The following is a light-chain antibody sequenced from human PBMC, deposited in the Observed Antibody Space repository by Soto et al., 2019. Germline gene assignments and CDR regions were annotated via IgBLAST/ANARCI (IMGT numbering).Light chain of an antibody. Sequence: DIQMTQSPSSLSASVGDRVTITCRASQSISSYLNWYQQKPGKAPKLLIYAASSLQSGVPSRFSGSGSGTDFTLTIRSLQHEDFATYYCQQSYSTWWTFGQGTKVEIK. V-gene: IGKV1-39*01. J-gene: IGKJ1*01. CDR1: QSISSY. CDR3: QQSYSTWWT. CDR2: AAS.